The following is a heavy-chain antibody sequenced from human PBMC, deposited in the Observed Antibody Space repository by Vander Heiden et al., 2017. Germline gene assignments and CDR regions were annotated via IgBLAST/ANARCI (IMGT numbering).Heavy chain of an antibody. D-gene: IGHD4-17*01. V-gene: IGHV3-23*01. Sequence: EVQLLESGGGLVQPGGSLRPSCAASGFTVSSYAMSWVRQAPGKGLEWVSGIGGSGGSTYYADSVKGRFTISRDNSKNTLHLQMNSLRAEDTAIYYCAKHFENFGDSLLRFDPWGQGTLVTVTS. J-gene: IGHJ5*02. CDR2: IGGSGGST. CDR3: AKHFENFGDSLLRFDP. CDR1: GFTVSSYA.